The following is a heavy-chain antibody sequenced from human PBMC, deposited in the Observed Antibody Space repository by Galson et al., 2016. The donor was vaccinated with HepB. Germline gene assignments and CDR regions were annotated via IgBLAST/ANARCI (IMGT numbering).Heavy chain of an antibody. CDR2: IGSSTRNI. D-gene: IGHD6-19*01. Sequence: SLRLSCAASGFTFSLHTFNWVRQTPAKGLEWISYIGSSTRNIYYADSVQGRFTISRDNANNPLFLQLNSLRDADTGVYFCARGGSGNFQYYSDSWGQGALVTVSS. CDR1: GFTFSLHT. J-gene: IGHJ4*02. V-gene: IGHV3-48*02. CDR3: ARGGSGNFQYYSDS.